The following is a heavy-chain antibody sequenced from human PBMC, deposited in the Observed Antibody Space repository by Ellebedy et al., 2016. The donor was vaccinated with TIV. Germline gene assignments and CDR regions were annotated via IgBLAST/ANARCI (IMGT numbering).Heavy chain of an antibody. Sequence: GESLKISCAASGFTFSSYGMHWVRQAPGKGLEWVAFIRYDGSKKYYADSVKGRFTTSRDNSKNTVHLQMNSLRGEDTAVYYCAKDNGYYGSGSYPWFDPWGQGTRVTVSS. J-gene: IGHJ5*02. CDR2: IRYDGSKK. CDR3: AKDNGYYGSGSYPWFDP. CDR1: GFTFSSYG. D-gene: IGHD3-10*01. V-gene: IGHV3-30*02.